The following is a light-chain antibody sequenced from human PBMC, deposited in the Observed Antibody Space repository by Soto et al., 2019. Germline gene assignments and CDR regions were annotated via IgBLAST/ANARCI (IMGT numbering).Light chain of an antibody. J-gene: IGLJ1*01. CDR2: DVS. V-gene: IGLV2-14*01. CDR1: RRDVGGYDY. Sequence: QSVLTQPASVSGAPGQSIALSCPGTRRDVGGYDYVSWYQQHPGKAPKLMISDVSNRPSGVSNHFSGSKSGNTASLTISGLQAEDEADYYCSSYTSSSTHVFGTGTKVTVL. CDR3: SSYTSSSTHV.